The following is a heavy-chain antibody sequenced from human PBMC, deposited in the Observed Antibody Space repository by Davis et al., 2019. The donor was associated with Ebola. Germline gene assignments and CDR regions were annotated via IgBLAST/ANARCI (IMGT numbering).Heavy chain of an antibody. CDR3: ARDASGSNYHYYGMDV. J-gene: IGHJ6*02. CDR2: ISAYNGNT. CDR1: GYTFTSYG. V-gene: IGHV1-18*01. D-gene: IGHD3-22*01. Sequence: ASVKVSCKASGYTFTSYGISWVRQAPGQGLEWMGWISAYNGNTNYAQKLQGRVTMTTDTSTSTADMELRSLRSDDTAVYYCARDASGSNYHYYGMDVWGQGTTVTVSS.